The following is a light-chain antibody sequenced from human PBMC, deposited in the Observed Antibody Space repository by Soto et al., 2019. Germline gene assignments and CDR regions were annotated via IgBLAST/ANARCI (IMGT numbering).Light chain of an antibody. CDR2: EVS. V-gene: IGLV2-18*02. CDR1: SSDVGSYNR. Sequence: QSALTQPPSVSGSPGQSVTISCTGTSSDVGSYNRVSWYQQPLGTAPKLMIYEVSNRPSGVPDRFSGSKSGNTASLTISGLQAEDEADYYCSSYTSSSTAVVFGGGTKVTVL. J-gene: IGLJ2*01. CDR3: SSYTSSSTAVV.